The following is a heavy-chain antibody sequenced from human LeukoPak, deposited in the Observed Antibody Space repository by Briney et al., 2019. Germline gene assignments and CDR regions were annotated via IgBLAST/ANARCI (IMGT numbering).Heavy chain of an antibody. J-gene: IGHJ6*02. D-gene: IGHD3-22*01. CDR2: IYDSGST. CDR3: ARASFSDSSVVHSYYYYGMDV. V-gene: IGHV4-31*03. CDR1: GGSISSGAYY. Sequence: PSQTLSLTCTVSGGSISSGAYYWTWIRQHPGRGLEWIGCIYDSGSTYYNPSLKSRVSISVDTSKNQFSLRLSSVTAADAAVYYCARASFSDSSVVHSYYYYGMDVWGQGTSVTVSS.